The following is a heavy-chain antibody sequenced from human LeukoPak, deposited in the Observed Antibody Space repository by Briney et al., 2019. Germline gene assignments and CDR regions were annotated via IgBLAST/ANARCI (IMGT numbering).Heavy chain of an antibody. J-gene: IGHJ4*02. Sequence: ASVKVSCKVSGYTLTELSTHWVRQAPGKGLEWMGGFDPEDGETIYAQKFQGRVTMTEDTSTDTAYMELSSLRSEDTAVYYCATLYDSAGYYRTPNDSWGQGTLVTVSS. D-gene: IGHD3-22*01. CDR1: GYTLTELS. CDR2: FDPEDGET. V-gene: IGHV1-24*01. CDR3: ATLYDSAGYYRTPNDS.